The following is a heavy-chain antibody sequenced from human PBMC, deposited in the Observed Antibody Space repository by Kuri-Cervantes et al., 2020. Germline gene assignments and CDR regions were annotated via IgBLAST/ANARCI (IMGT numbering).Heavy chain of an antibody. Sequence: GESLKISCAASGFTFSSYWMSWVRQAPGKGLEWVANIKQDGSEKYYVDSVKGRFTISRDNAKNSLYLQMNSLRAEDTALYYCAKDIFGYYGSGRTFDYWGQGTLVTVSS. CDR3: AKDIFGYYGSGRTFDY. V-gene: IGHV3-7*03. CDR2: IKQDGSEK. D-gene: IGHD3-10*01. CDR1: GFTFSSYW. J-gene: IGHJ4*02.